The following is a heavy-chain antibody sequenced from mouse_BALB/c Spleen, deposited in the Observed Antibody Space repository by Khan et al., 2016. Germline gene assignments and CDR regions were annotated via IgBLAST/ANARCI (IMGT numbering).Heavy chain of an antibody. CDR1: GDSITSGY. J-gene: IGHJ4*01. CDR3: ARWITTAPYAMDY. CDR2: ISYSGST. Sequence: EVQLQESGPSLVKPSQTLSLTCSVTGDSITSGYWNWIRKFPGNKLEYMGYISYSGSTYYNPSLKSRISIPRDTSKNQYYLQLNSVTTEDTATYYWARWITTAPYAMDYWGQGTSVTVSS. D-gene: IGHD1-1*01. V-gene: IGHV3-8*02.